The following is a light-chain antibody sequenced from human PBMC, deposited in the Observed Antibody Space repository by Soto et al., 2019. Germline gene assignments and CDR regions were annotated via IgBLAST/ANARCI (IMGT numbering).Light chain of an antibody. V-gene: IGLV1-40*01. Sequence: QSVRTQPPSVSGAPGQRVTVSCTGSSSNIGAGYDVHWYQQLPGTAPKLLIYGNSNRPSGVPDRFSGSKSGTSASLAITGLQAEDEADYYCQSYDSSLSVVFGGVTKVTVL. CDR2: GNS. J-gene: IGLJ2*01. CDR1: SSNIGAGYD. CDR3: QSYDSSLSVV.